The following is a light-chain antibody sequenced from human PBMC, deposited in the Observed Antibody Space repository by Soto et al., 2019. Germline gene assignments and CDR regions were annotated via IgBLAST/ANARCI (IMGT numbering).Light chain of an antibody. V-gene: IGLV1-44*01. CDR3: AAWDGSLNNVL. CDR1: GSSIGTNT. J-gene: IGLJ2*01. CDR2: GNN. Sequence: QSVLTQPPSASGTPGQRVTISCSGSGSSIGTNTVNWYRQLPGTAPKLLIYGNNQRPSGVPDRFSGSKSGTSASLGISGLPSEDEADYYCAAWDGSLNNVLFGGGTKLTVL.